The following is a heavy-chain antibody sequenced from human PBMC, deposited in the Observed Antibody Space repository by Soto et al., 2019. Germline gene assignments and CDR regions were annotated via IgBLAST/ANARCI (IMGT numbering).Heavy chain of an antibody. D-gene: IGHD3-10*01. CDR3: ARDWRYGSGKGIMDV. CDR1: GGSVSSGSYY. CDR2: IYYSGST. J-gene: IGHJ6*02. Sequence: QVQLQESGPGLVKPSETLSLTCTVSGGSVSSGSYYWSWIRQPPGKGLEWIGYIYYSGSTNYNPSLKSRVTISVDTSKNQFSLKLSSVTAADTPVYYCARDWRYGSGKGIMDVWGQGTTVTVSS. V-gene: IGHV4-61*01.